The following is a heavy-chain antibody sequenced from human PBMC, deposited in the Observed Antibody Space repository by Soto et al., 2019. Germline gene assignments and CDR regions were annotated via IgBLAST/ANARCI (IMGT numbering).Heavy chain of an antibody. Sequence: PGGSLRLSCAASGCTFTTAGINWVRQAPGKGLEWVGRIKSKTDGGTPDFAAPVRGRFAISRDDSKNMVYLQMNSLKTEDTAVYYCTTDSRTTLPEVRFDYWGHGTLVTVSS. CDR2: IKSKTDGGTP. D-gene: IGHD1-26*01. CDR3: TTDSRTTLPEVRFDY. J-gene: IGHJ4*01. V-gene: IGHV3-15*07. CDR1: GCTFTTAG.